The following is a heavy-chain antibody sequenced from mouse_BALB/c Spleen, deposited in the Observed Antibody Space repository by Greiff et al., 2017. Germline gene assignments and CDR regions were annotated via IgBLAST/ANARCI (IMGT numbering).Heavy chain of an antibody. CDR1: GFTFSSYT. CDR2: ISNGGGST. D-gene: IGHD2-3*01. V-gene: IGHV5-12-2*01. J-gene: IGHJ4*01. CDR3: ARRLLRSAMDY. Sequence: EVQGVESGGGLVQPGGSLKLSCAASGFTFSSYTMSWVRQTPEKRLEWVAYISNGGGSTYYPDTVKGRFTISRDNAKNTLYLQMSSLKSEDTAMYYCARRLLRSAMDYWGQGTSVTVSS.